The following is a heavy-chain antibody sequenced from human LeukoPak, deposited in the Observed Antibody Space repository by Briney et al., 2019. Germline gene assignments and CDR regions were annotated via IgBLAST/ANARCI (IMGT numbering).Heavy chain of an antibody. V-gene: IGHV3-30*02. D-gene: IGHD3-9*01. CDR1: GFTFSSYG. CDR3: ATSLTGYYKGDWFDP. Sequence: GGSLRLSCAASGFTFSSYGMHWVRQAPGKGLEWVAFIRYDGSNKYYADSVKGRFTISRDNSKNTLYLQMNSLRAEDTAVYYCATSLTGYYKGDWFDPWGQGTLVTVSS. CDR2: IRYDGSNK. J-gene: IGHJ5*02.